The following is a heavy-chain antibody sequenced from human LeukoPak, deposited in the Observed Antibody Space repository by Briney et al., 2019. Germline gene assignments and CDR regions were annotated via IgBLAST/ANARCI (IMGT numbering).Heavy chain of an antibody. Sequence: KPSETLSLTCTVSGGPLTRSLSYWGWIRRPPGKGLEWIGNIYYTGSTDYSPSFGSRAAMSVDTSKNQFSLQLRSVTAADTAVYYCARLNSGYEDYYFDDWGQGTLVTVSS. CDR2: IYYTGST. V-gene: IGHV4-39*01. CDR1: GGPLTRSLSY. CDR3: ARLNSGYEDYYFDD. D-gene: IGHD5-12*01. J-gene: IGHJ4*02.